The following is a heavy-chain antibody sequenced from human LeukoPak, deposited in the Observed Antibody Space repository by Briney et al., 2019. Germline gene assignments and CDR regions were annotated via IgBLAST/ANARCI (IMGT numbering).Heavy chain of an antibody. J-gene: IGHJ1*01. D-gene: IGHD6-6*01. CDR1: GFTFSGSA. CDR3: AKVEYSSNIPQH. V-gene: IGHV3-23*01. Sequence: GGSLRLSCAASGFTFSGSAMSWVRQAPGKGLEWVSSISGSGGSTYYADSVKGRFTISRDNSRNTQYLQMNSLRAEDTAVYYCAKVEYSSNIPQHWGQGTLVTVSS. CDR2: ISGSGGST.